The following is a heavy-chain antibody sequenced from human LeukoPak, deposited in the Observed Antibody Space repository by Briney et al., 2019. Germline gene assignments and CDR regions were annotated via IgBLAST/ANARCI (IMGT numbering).Heavy chain of an antibody. Sequence: ASVKVSCKASGYTFTNYGISWVRQAPGQGLEWMGWISAYNGNTNYAQKLQGRVTMTTDTSTSTAYMELRSLRSGDTAVYYCARVFHDSSGYYPYYFDYWGQGTLVTVSS. V-gene: IGHV1-18*01. CDR1: GYTFTNYG. J-gene: IGHJ4*02. D-gene: IGHD3-22*01. CDR3: ARVFHDSSGYYPYYFDY. CDR2: ISAYNGNT.